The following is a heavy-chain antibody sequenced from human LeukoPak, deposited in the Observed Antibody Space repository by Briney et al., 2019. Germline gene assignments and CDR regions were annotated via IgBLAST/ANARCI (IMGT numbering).Heavy chain of an antibody. D-gene: IGHD6-6*01. V-gene: IGHV1-18*01. CDR2: ISAYNGNT. Sequence: GASVKVSCKASGYTFTNYGISWVRPAPGQGLEWMGWISAYNGNTDYAQKFQGRVNMTIDTSTSTAYMELRSLISDDTAVYYCARDRSTSSLWGQGTLVTVSS. J-gene: IGHJ4*02. CDR1: GYTFTNYG. CDR3: ARDRSTSSL.